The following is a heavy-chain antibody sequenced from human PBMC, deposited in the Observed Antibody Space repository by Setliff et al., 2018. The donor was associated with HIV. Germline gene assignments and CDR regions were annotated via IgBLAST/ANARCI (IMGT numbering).Heavy chain of an antibody. CDR3: ARGGTSSNWFGP. CDR1: GASISSNT. D-gene: IGHD2-2*01. V-gene: IGHV4-59*01. J-gene: IGHJ5*02. CDR2: IYNSVTT. Sequence: SETLSLTCIVSGASISSNTWSWIRQAPGKGLQWIGFIYNSVTTNYNPSLKSRVTISLDTSKNQFSLKLTSVTAADTAVYYCARGGTSSNWFGPWGQGTRVTVS.